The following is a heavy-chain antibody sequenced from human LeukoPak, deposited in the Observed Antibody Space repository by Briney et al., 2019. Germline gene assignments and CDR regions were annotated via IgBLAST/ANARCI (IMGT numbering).Heavy chain of an antibody. CDR1: GFTFSSYW. J-gene: IGHJ5*02. V-gene: IGHV3-7*01. CDR2: IKQDGSEK. CDR3: AREDIVVVPAAPRGWFDP. Sequence: QTGGSLRLSCAASGFTFSSYWMSWVRQAPGKGLEWVANIKQDGSEKYYVDSVKGRFTISRENAKNSLYLQMNSLRAEDTAVYYCAREDIVVVPAAPRGWFDPWGQGTLVTVSS. D-gene: IGHD2-2*01.